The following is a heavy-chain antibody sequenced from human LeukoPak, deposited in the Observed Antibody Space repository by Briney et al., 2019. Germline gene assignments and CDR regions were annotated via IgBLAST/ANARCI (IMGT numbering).Heavy chain of an antibody. CDR2: IDTSGSN. CDR1: GGSISSGNYY. Sequence: TLTLTCIASGGSISSGNYYWSCMAPPAGQGLEWIVCIDTSGSNNYNPSLKSRVTISVDTSKNQFSLKLSSVTAADTAVYYCARAPGDTIFGVAYNWFDPWGQGTLVTVSS. D-gene: IGHD3-3*01. J-gene: IGHJ5*02. V-gene: IGHV4-61*02. CDR3: ARAPGDTIFGVAYNWFDP.